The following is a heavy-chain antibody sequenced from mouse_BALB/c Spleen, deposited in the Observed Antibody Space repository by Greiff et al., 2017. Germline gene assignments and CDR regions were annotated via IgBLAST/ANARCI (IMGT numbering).Heavy chain of an antibody. CDR2: IRNKANGYTT. J-gene: IGHJ3*01. CDR1: GFTFTDYY. Sequence: LQQSGGGLVQPGGSLRLSCATSGFTFTDYYMSWVRQPPGKALEWLGFIRNKANGYTTEYSASVKGRFTISRDNSQSILYLQMNTLRAEDSATYYCARNGWSAWFAYWGQGTLVTVSA. D-gene: IGHD2-3*01. V-gene: IGHV7-3*02. CDR3: ARNGWSAWFAY.